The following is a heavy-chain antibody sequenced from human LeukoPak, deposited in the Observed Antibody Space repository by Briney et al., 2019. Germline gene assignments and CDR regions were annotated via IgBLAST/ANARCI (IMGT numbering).Heavy chain of an antibody. CDR2: ISTYNGNT. J-gene: IGHJ4*02. V-gene: IGHV1-18*01. CDR1: GYTFTTYG. CDR3: ARDRMDTGTYFDY. Sequence: ASVKVSCRSSGYTFTTYGITWVRQAPGQGLEWMGWISTYNGNTNYAQKLQGKVTMTTDTSTSTAYMELRSLRSDDTAMYYCARDRMDTGTYFDYWGQGTLVTVSS. D-gene: IGHD5-18*01.